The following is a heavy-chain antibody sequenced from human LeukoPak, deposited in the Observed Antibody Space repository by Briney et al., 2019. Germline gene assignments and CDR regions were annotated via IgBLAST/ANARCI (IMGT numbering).Heavy chain of an antibody. D-gene: IGHD4-17*01. V-gene: IGHV4-59*01. CDR3: ARFTTTVTTFDWFDP. Sequence: PSETLSLTCTVSGGSISSYYWSWIRQPPGKGLEWIGYIYYSGSTNYNPSLKSRVTISVDTSKNQFSLKLSSVTAADTAVYYCARFTTTVTTFDWFDPRGQGTLVTVSS. CDR2: IYYSGST. J-gene: IGHJ5*02. CDR1: GGSISSYY.